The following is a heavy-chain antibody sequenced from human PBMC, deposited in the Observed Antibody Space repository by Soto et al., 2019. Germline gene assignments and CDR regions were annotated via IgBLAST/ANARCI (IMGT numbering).Heavy chain of an antibody. CDR3: AKDRGVVVVAATLYQH. CDR2: ISGSGGST. D-gene: IGHD2-15*01. Sequence: GGSLRLSCAASGFTFSSYAMSWVRQAPGKGLEWVSAISGSGGSTYYADSVKGRFTISRDNSKNTLYLQMNSLRAEDTAVYYCAKDRGVVVVAATLYQHWGQGTLVTVSS. V-gene: IGHV3-23*01. J-gene: IGHJ1*01. CDR1: GFTFSSYA.